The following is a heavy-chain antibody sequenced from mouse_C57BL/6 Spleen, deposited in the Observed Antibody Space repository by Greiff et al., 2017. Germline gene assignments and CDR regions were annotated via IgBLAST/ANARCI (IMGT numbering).Heavy chain of an antibody. V-gene: IGHV1-18*01. Sequence: EVQLQQSGPELVKPGASVKIPCTASGYTFTDYNMDWVKQSHGKSLEWIGDINPNNGGTIYNQKFKGKATLTVDKSYSTAYMELRSLTTEDTAVYYCARIGYSMDYWGQGTSVTVSS. CDR2: INPNNGGT. CDR3: ARIGYSMDY. J-gene: IGHJ4*01. CDR1: GYTFTDYN.